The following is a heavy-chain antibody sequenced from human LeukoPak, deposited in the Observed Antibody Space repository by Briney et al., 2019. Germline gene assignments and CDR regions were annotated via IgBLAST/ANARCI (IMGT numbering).Heavy chain of an antibody. V-gene: IGHV3-43*01. D-gene: IGHD3-10*02. J-gene: IGHJ4*02. CDR2: AGWAGGTT. CDR1: GFTFDRYT. Sequence: GGSLKLSCATSGFTFDRYTIHWVRQAPGKGLEWVSLAGWAGGTTYYSDSVRGRFTISRDSGKNSVYLQMNSLTTDDTAFYFCAKELDTMFFDYWGQGPLVTVSS. CDR3: AKELDTMFFDY.